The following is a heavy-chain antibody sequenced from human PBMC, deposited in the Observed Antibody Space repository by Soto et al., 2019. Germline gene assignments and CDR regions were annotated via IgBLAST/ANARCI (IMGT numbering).Heavy chain of an antibody. J-gene: IGHJ4*02. Sequence: QAPGKGLEWVSAISGSGGSTYYADSVKGRFTISRDNSKNTLYLQMNSLRAEDTAVYYYAKQGRKYYFDYWGQGTLVTVYS. CDR2: ISGSGGST. CDR3: AKQGRKYYFDY. V-gene: IGHV3-23*01.